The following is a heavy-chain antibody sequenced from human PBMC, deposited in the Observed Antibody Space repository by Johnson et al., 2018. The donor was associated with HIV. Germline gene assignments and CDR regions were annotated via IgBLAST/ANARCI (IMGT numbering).Heavy chain of an antibody. D-gene: IGHD5-12*01. CDR2: ISGSGGST. J-gene: IGHJ3*02. CDR1: GFTFSSYA. Sequence: EVQLMESGGGLVQPGGSLRLSCAASGFTFSSYAMSWVRQAPGKGLEWVSAISGSGGSTYYADSVKGRFTISRDNSKNTLYLQMNSLRAEDTAVYYCARDLGVATAKVNAFDIWGQGTMVTVSS. CDR3: ARDLGVATAKVNAFDI. V-gene: IGHV3-23*01.